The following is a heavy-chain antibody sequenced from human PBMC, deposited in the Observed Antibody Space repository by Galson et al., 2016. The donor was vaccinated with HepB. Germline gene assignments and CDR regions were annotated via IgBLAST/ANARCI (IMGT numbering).Heavy chain of an antibody. V-gene: IGHV3-74*01. CDR1: GFTFSTYW. CDR3: ARGDFGVVVIHLDY. CDR2: INSDGTNT. J-gene: IGHJ4*02. D-gene: IGHD3-3*01. Sequence: SLRLSCAASGFTFSTYWMHWVRQVPGKGLVWVSRINSDGTNTKYANSVKGRFTISRDNSKNTLFLQMNSLRAEDTAVYYCARGDFGVVVIHLDYWGQGILVTVSS.